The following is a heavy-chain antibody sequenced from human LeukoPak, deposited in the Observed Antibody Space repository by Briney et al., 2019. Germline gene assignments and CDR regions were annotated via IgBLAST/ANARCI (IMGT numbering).Heavy chain of an antibody. J-gene: IGHJ4*02. V-gene: IGHV3-21*01. D-gene: IGHD6-6*01. CDR3: ARDRGSSSVLTDY. CDR1: GFTFSAYN. Sequence: PGGSLRLSCTTSGFTFSAYNMNWVRQAPGMGLEWVSSISSGSDFIYYADSVKGRFIISRDNAENSLYLQMNSLRAGDTAVYYCARDRGSSSVLTDYWGQGTLVTVSS. CDR2: ISSGSDFI.